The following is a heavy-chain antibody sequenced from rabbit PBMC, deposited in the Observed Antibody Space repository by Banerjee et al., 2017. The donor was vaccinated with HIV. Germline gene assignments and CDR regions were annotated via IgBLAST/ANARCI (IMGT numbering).Heavy chain of an antibody. CDR3: GRDRDGDAGYGSLAL. CDR1: GFDFSTYG. J-gene: IGHJ4*01. D-gene: IGHD6-1*01. Sequence: QEQLEESGGDLVKPEGSLKLSCKASGFDFSTYGVNWVRQAPGKGLELIAYIYTGSSGNTYYASWAKGRFTISKTSSTTVTLQMTSLTAADTATYFCGRDRDGDAGYGSLALWGQGTLVTVS. V-gene: IGHV1S45*01. CDR2: IYTGSSGNT.